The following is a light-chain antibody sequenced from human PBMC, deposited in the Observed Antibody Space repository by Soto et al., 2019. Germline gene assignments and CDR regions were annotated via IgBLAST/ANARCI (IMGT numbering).Light chain of an antibody. V-gene: IGKV3-15*01. CDR2: DAS. J-gene: IGKJ1*01. CDR1: QSVRSN. CDR3: QQYGSSGT. Sequence: EIVMTQSPATVSVSPGERATLSCRASQSVRSNLAWYQQRPGQAPRLLIYDASSRATDIPARFSGSGSVTEFSLTISRLEPEDFAVYYCQQYGSSGTFGQGTKVDIK.